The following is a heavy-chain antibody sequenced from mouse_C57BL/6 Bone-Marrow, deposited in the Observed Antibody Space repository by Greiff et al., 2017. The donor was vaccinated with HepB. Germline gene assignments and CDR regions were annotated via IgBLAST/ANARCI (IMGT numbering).Heavy chain of an antibody. J-gene: IGHJ3*01. V-gene: IGHV1-7*01. CDR3: ARRIYYDYLWFAY. Sequence: QVHVKQSGAELAKPGASVKLSCKASGYTFTSYWMHWVKQRPGQGLEWIGYINPSSGYTKYNQKVKDKATLTADKSSSTAYMQLSSLTYEDSAVYYWARRIYYDYLWFAYWGQGTLVTVSA. CDR1: GYTFTSYW. CDR2: INPSSGYT. D-gene: IGHD2-4*01.